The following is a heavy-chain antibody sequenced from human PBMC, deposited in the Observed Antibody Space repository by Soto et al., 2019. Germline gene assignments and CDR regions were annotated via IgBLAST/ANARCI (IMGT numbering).Heavy chain of an antibody. Sequence: SETLSLTCAVSGGSISSGGYSWSWIRQPPGRGLEWVGDINHSGSTYYNPSLKSRLTISLDTSENQFSLELTSVTAADTAIYYCARARQYYDCELDPWGQGTLVTVSS. CDR2: INHSGST. CDR1: GGSISSGGYS. J-gene: IGHJ5*02. D-gene: IGHD3-9*01. V-gene: IGHV4-30-2*01. CDR3: ARARQYYDCELDP.